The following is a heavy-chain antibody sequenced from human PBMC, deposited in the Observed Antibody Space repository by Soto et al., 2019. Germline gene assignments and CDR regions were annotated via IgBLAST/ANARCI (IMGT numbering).Heavy chain of an antibody. D-gene: IGHD6-25*01. CDR3: ARGRAAYYFDY. CDR1: GFTFSSYP. Sequence: GGSLRLSCAASGFTFSSYPMHWVRQAPGKGLEHVSSTSGDGRIMYYLDSVKGRFTISRDNSKNTLYLQMGSLRTADMAVYYCARGRAAYYFDYWGQGALVTVSS. CDR2: TSGDGRIM. V-gene: IGHV3-64*02. J-gene: IGHJ4*02.